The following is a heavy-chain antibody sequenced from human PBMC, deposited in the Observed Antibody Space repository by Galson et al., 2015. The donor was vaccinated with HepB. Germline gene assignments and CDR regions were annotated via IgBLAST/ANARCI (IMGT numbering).Heavy chain of an antibody. CDR3: ASRVPSRQWSPYFDY. CDR2: IYYSGNT. J-gene: IGHJ4*02. Sequence: ETLSLTCTVSGGSMRNSYWSWIRQPPGKGLEWIGYIYYSGNTNYNPSLKGRVTMSVDTSKNQFSLNLRLVTAADTAVYYCASRVPSRQWSPYFDYWGQGTLVTVSS. D-gene: IGHD6-19*01. CDR1: GGSMRNSY. V-gene: IGHV4-59*01.